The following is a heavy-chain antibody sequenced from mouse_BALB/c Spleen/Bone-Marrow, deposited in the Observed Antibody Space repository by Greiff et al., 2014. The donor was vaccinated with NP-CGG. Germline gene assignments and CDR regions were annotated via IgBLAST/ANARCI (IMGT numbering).Heavy chain of an antibody. CDR2: ISSGGST. D-gene: IGHD1-2*01. CDR3: AREGGTTAHYYAMDY. J-gene: IGHJ4*01. Sequence: DVMLVESGGGLVKPGGSLKLSCAASGFTFSSYAMPWVRQTPEKRLEWVASISSGGSTYYPDSVKGRFTISRDNARNILYLQMSSLRSEDTAMYYCAREGGTTAHYYAMDYWGQGTSVTVSS. CDR1: GFTFSSYA. V-gene: IGHV5-6-5*01.